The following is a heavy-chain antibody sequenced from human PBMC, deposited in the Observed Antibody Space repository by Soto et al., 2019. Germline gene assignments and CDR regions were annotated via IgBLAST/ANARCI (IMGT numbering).Heavy chain of an antibody. CDR2: RQYRGIT. CDR1: GDSISSYY. J-gene: IGHJ5*02. Sequence: SETLSLTCHVSGDSISSYYWNWIRQSPGKGLEWLGYRQYRGITRYNPSLQNRVTISVDTSKNQFSLMLTSVTAADTAVYYCAFLTGYLLQSWGQGTLVTVSS. D-gene: IGHD3-9*01. V-gene: IGHV4-59*01. CDR3: AFLTGYLLQS.